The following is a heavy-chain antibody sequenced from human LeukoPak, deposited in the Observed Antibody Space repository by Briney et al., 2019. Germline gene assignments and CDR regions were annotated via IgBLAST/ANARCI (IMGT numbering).Heavy chain of an antibody. Sequence: GGSLRLSCAASGFTFSSYWVSWVRQAPGKGLEWVANIKQDGSEKYYVDSVKGRFTISRDNAKNSLYLQMNSLRAEDTAVYYCARPTTVTTENDAFDIWGQGTMVTVSS. CDR2: IKQDGSEK. CDR1: GFTFSSYW. D-gene: IGHD4-17*01. CDR3: ARPTTVTTENDAFDI. V-gene: IGHV3-7*01. J-gene: IGHJ3*02.